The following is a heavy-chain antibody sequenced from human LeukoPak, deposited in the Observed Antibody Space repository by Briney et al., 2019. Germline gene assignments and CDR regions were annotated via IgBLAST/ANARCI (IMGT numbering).Heavy chain of an antibody. CDR3: AKDLKMDYGGNSRYFQH. V-gene: IGHV3-21*04. Sequence: GGSLRLSCGASGFTFSSYSMSWVRQAPGKGLEWVSSISSSSTYIYYADSVKGRFTISRDNSKNTLYLQMNSLRAEDTAVYYCAKDLKMDYGGNSRYFQHWGQGTLVTVSS. J-gene: IGHJ1*01. D-gene: IGHD4-23*01. CDR2: ISSSSTYI. CDR1: GFTFSSYS.